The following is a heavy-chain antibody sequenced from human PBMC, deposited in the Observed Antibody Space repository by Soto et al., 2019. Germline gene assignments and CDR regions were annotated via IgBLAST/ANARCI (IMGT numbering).Heavy chain of an antibody. V-gene: IGHV3-23*01. CDR1: GFTFSNSA. Sequence: GGSLRLSCAASGFTFSNSAMTWVRQAPGKGLEWVSAISVGGYITYYADSVKGRVTISRDNSNNTLYLQMDSLRAEDTAVYYCAKAPGYSPDYWGQGTLVTVSS. J-gene: IGHJ4*02. CDR2: ISVGGYIT. CDR3: AKAPGYSPDY. D-gene: IGHD6-13*01.